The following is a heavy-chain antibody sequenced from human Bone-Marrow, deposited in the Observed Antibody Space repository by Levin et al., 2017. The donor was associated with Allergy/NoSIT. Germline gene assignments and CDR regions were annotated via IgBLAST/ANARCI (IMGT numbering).Heavy chain of an antibody. V-gene: IGHV3-23*01. D-gene: IGHD2-15*01. CDR1: GFTVYSYA. J-gene: IGHJ4*02. CDR2: ISGSGTTT. Sequence: GESLKISCAASGFTVYSYAIHWVRQAPGRGTEWVSGISGSGTTTDYADSVKGRFTISRDNSKNTIYLEMNSLRVDDTALYYCAKSRMGCSGGTGYSGFDSWGQGTQVTVSS. CDR3: AKSRMGCSGGTGYSGFDS.